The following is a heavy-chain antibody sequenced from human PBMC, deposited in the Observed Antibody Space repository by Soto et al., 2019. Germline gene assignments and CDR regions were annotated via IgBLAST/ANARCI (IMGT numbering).Heavy chain of an antibody. CDR1: GFTFSSHA. V-gene: IGHV3-23*01. Sequence: EVQLLESGGDLVQPGGSLRLSCAASGFTFSSHAMSWVRQAPGQGLEWVSGISGGGGITHYADSVKGRFTISRDNSRNTLHLQMIRLRAEDPGVYYCAKDLGYGRSWLYGLDMWGQGTLVTVSS. CDR3: AKDLGYGRSWLYGLDM. D-gene: IGHD6-13*01. CDR2: ISGGGGIT. J-gene: IGHJ3*02.